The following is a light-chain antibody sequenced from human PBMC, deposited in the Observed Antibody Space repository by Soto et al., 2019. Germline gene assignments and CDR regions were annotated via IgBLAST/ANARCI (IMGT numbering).Light chain of an antibody. CDR1: QSVSSSY. CDR3: QQDNKWPQT. CDR2: GAS. V-gene: IGKV3-15*01. Sequence: EIVLTKSPGTLSLCQGGRATLSCRASQSVSSSYLAWYQHKPGQAPRLLTHGASTRATGIPPRFSGVGSGTEFSLTISSLQSEDFAVYYCQQDNKWPQTFGQGTRLEIK. J-gene: IGKJ5*01.